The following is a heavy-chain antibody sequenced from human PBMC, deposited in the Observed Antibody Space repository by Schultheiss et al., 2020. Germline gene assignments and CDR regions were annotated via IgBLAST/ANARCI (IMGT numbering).Heavy chain of an antibody. J-gene: IGHJ6*02. CDR3: AKGSMVRGYGMDV. CDR1: GGSISSGSYY. Sequence: SETLSLTCTVSGGSISSGSYYWSWIRQPAGKGLEWIGRIYTSGSTNYNPSLKSRVAMSVDTSKNQLSLKLSSVTAADTALYYCAKGSMVRGYGMDVWGQGTTVTVSS. CDR2: IYTSGST. D-gene: IGHD3-10*01. V-gene: IGHV4-61*02.